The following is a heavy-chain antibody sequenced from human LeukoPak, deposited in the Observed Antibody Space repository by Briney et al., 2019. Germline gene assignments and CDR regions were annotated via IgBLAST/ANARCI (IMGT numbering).Heavy chain of an antibody. V-gene: IGHV3-30*18. CDR2: ISYDGSNK. Sequence: PGGSLRLSCAASGFTFSSYGMHWVRQAPGKGLEWVAVISYDGSNKYYADSVKGRFTISRDNSKNTLYLQMNSLRAEDTAVYYCAKDPNGDYIGTFDIWGQGTVVTVSS. CDR3: AKDPNGDYIGTFDI. D-gene: IGHD4-17*01. CDR1: GFTFSSYG. J-gene: IGHJ3*02.